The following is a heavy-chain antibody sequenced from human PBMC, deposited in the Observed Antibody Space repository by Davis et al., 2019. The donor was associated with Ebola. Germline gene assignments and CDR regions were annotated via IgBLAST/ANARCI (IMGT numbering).Heavy chain of an antibody. J-gene: IGHJ5*02. D-gene: IGHD3-16*01. Sequence: SETLSLTCTVSGGSISSSSYYWGWFRQPPGKGLEWIGSIYYSGSTYYNPSLKSRVTISVDTSKNQFSLKLSSVTAADTAVYYCARLGLYNWFDPWGQGTLVTVSS. CDR2: IYYSGST. V-gene: IGHV4-39*01. CDR1: GGSISSSSYY. CDR3: ARLGLYNWFDP.